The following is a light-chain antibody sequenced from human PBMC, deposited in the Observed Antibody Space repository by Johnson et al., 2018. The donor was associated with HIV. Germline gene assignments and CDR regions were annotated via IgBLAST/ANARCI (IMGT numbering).Light chain of an antibody. J-gene: IGLJ1*01. V-gene: IGLV1-51*02. CDR1: SSNIGNNY. Sequence: QSALTQPPSVSAAPGQKVTISCYGSSSNIGNNYVSWYQQLPGTAPKLLIYENNKRPSGIPDRFSGSTSGTSATLGITGLQPGDEAYYYCGTWDSSLNTGYGFGTGTKVTVL. CDR3: GTWDSSLNTGYG. CDR2: ENN.